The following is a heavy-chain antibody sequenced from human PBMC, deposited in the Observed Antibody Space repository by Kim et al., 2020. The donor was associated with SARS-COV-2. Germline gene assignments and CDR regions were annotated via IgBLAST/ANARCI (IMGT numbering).Heavy chain of an antibody. J-gene: IGHJ4*02. V-gene: IGHV4-59*08. CDR2: IYYSGST. CDR1: GGSISSYY. CDR3: ARGRPEWELAYFDY. D-gene: IGHD1-26*01. Sequence: SETLSLTCTVSGGSISSYYWSWIRQPPGKGLEWIGYIYYSGSTNYNPSPKSRVTISVDTSKNQFSLKLSSVTAADTAVYYCARGRPEWELAYFDYWGQGT.